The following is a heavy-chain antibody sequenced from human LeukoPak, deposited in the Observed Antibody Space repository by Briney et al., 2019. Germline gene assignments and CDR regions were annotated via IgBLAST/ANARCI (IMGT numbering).Heavy chain of an antibody. CDR2: ISTSSSYI. D-gene: IGHD2-15*01. V-gene: IGHV3-21*01. CDR3: ARGADGVSSNSRGWFDP. CDR1: GFTFNRYN. J-gene: IGHJ5*02. Sequence: PGGSLRLSFAASGFTFNRYNMNWVRRAPGKGLEWVSSISTSSSYIYYADSVRGRFTISRDNAKNSLYLQMNSLRAEDTAVYSCARGADGVSSNSRGWFDPWGQGTLVTVSS.